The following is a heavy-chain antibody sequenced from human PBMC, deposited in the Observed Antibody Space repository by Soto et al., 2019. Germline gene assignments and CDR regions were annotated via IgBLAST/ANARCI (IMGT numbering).Heavy chain of an antibody. J-gene: IGHJ2*01. Sequence: SESLSLTCAVYGGSFSGYYWSWIRQPPGKGLEWIGEINNGGSSNYNPSLKSRGSMSVGTSNNQFSLKLTSVTAADTAVYYCARGRGDGYNQNWYFDLWGRGTLVTVSS. V-gene: IGHV4-34*01. CDR2: INNGGSS. CDR1: GGSFSGYY. D-gene: IGHD3-10*01. CDR3: ARGRGDGYNQNWYFDL.